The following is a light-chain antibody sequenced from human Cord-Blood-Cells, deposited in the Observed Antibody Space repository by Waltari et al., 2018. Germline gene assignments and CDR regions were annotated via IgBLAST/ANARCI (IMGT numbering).Light chain of an antibody. Sequence: QSALTQPASVSGSPGQSITLSRPGTSSDVGGYNYVFWYHQHPGKAPKLMIYDVSKRPSGVSNRFSGSKSGNTASLTVSGLQAEDEADYYCSSYAGSNNFVFGTGTKVTVL. CDR1: SSDVGGYNY. CDR3: SSYAGSNNFV. J-gene: IGLJ1*01. V-gene: IGLV2-8*01. CDR2: DVS.